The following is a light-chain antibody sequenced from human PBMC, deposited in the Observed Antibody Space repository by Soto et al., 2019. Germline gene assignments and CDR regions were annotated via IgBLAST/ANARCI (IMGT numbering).Light chain of an antibody. CDR3: CSSAGGFSWV. J-gene: IGLJ3*02. V-gene: IGLV2-11*01. CDR1: SGDVV. Sequence: QSVLTQPRSVSGSPGQSVTISCTGASGDVVSWYQQHPGKAPKVIIYYVSQRPSGVPDRFSGSRSGNMASLTISGLQADDEADYYCCSSAGGFSWVFGGGTKLTVL. CDR2: YVS.